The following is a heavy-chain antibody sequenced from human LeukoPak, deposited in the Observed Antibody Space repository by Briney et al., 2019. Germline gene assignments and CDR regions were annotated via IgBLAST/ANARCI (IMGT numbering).Heavy chain of an antibody. J-gene: IGHJ5*02. CDR1: GYTFTSYD. CDR2: MNPNSGNT. D-gene: IGHD2-8*01. CDR3: ARGVNGWFDP. Sequence: ASVTVSCKASGYTFTSYDINWVRQATGQGLEWMGWMNPNSGNTGYAQKFQGRVTMTRNTSITTAYMEVRSLRSEDTAVYYCARGVNGWFDPWGQGTLVTVSS. V-gene: IGHV1-8*02.